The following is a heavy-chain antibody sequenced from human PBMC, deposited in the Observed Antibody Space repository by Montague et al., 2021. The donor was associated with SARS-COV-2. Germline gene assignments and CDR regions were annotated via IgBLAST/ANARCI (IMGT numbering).Heavy chain of an antibody. CDR2: FYSVGST. CDR3: ARETMTADAFDI. Sequence: SETLSLTCTVSGASVGSSDWGWIRQSPGKGLEWIGYFYSVGSTDYNPSLKSRATIPSDTSKNQFSLKVRSVTAADTAVYYCARETMTADAFDIWGQGTMVTVSS. CDR1: GASVGSSD. V-gene: IGHV4-59*02. D-gene: IGHD1-14*01. J-gene: IGHJ3*02.